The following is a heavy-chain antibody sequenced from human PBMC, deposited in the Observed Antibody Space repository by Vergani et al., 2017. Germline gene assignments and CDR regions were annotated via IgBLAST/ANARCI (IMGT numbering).Heavy chain of an antibody. CDR2: ISWNSGSI. Sequence: EVQLVESGGGLVQPGRSLRLSCAASGFTFDDYAMHWVRQAPGKGLEWVSGISWNSGSIGYADSVKGRFTISRDNAKNSLYLQMNSLRAEDTAVYYCAKDRDYRPPFDYWGQGTLVTVSS. D-gene: IGHD3-16*02. V-gene: IGHV3-9*01. J-gene: IGHJ4*02. CDR1: GFTFDDYA. CDR3: AKDRDYRPPFDY.